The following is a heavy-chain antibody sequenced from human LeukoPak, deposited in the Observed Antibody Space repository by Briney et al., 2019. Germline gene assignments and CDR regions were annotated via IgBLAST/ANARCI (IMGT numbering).Heavy chain of an antibody. CDR2: IKQDGSEK. CDR3: ARKGEWGYDYPPFFDY. D-gene: IGHD5-12*01. J-gene: IGHJ4*02. V-gene: IGHV3-7*03. Sequence: GGSLRLSCAASGFTFSSYWMSWVRQAPGKGLEWVANIKQDGSEKYYVDSVRGRFTISRDNAKNSLYLQMNSLRAEDTAVYYCARKGEWGYDYPPFFDYWGQGTLVTVSS. CDR1: GFTFSSYW.